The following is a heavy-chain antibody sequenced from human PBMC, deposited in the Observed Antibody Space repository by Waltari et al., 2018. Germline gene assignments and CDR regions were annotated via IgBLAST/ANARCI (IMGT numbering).Heavy chain of an antibody. CDR3: ARLRATLSVPYYFDY. J-gene: IGHJ4*02. CDR2: IYHSGGT. V-gene: IGHV4-38-2*01. Sequence: QVQLQESGPGLVKPSETLSLTCAVSGYSISSGYYWGWIRQPPGKGLEWIGSIYHSGGTYYNPSLKGRVTISVDTSKNQFSLKLSSVTAADTAVYYCARLRATLSVPYYFDYWGQGTLVTVSS. CDR1: GYSISSGYY. D-gene: IGHD1-26*01.